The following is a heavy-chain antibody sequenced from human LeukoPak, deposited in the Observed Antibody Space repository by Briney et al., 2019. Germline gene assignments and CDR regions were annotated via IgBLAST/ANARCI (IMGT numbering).Heavy chain of an antibody. V-gene: IGHV3-74*01. D-gene: IGHD3-3*01. Sequence: QPGGSLRLSCAASGFTFSLYAMNWVRQAPGKGLEWVSRINSDGSSTSYADSVKGRFTISRDNAKNTLYLQMNSLRAEDTAVYYCARGDFYDFWSGYYLDYWGQGTLVTVSS. CDR2: INSDGSST. CDR3: ARGDFYDFWSGYYLDY. J-gene: IGHJ4*02. CDR1: GFTFSLYA.